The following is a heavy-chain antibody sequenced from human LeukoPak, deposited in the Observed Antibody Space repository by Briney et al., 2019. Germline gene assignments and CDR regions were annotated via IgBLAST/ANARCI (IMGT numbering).Heavy chain of an antibody. CDR3: ARVSLYNGYDYLDY. Sequence: SETLSLTCTVSGGSVSGSFWSWLRQPAGKGLEGIGRVYSSGSTSYNPSLKSRVTMSIDTSQNQFSLKLNSVTAADTAVYYCARVSLYNGYDYLDYWGQGTLVTVSA. J-gene: IGHJ4*02. CDR2: VYSSGST. CDR1: GGSVSGSF. D-gene: IGHD5-12*01. V-gene: IGHV4-4*07.